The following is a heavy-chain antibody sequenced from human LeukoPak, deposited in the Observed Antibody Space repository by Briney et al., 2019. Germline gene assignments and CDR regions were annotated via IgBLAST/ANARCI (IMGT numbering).Heavy chain of an antibody. CDR2: IKQDGSEK. CDR3: ARGSGYCSRTSCYLYHFDS. CDR1: GFTFSNYW. Sequence: GGTLRLSCAASGFTFSNYWMSWVRQAPGKGLEWVANIKQDGSEKYHVDSVKGRFTISRDNAKNSLSLQMNSLRGEDTAVYYCARGSGYCSRTSCYLYHFDSWGQGTLVTVSS. J-gene: IGHJ4*02. D-gene: IGHD2-2*01. V-gene: IGHV3-7*02.